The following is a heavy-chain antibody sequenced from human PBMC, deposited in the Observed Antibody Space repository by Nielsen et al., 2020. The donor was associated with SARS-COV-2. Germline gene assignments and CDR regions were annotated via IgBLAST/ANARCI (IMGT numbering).Heavy chain of an antibody. D-gene: IGHD1-20*01. J-gene: IGHJ6*02. V-gene: IGHV3-48*02. CDR1: GFTFSSYS. CDR2: ISASSSTI. CDR3: ARAFGLLTGRPYHRGMDV. Sequence: GESLKISCAVSGFTFSSYSMNWVRQAPGKGLEWVSYISASSSTIYYADSVKGRFSISRDNAKNSLYLQMNSLRDEDTAVYYCARAFGLLTGRPYHRGMDVWGQGTTVTVSS.